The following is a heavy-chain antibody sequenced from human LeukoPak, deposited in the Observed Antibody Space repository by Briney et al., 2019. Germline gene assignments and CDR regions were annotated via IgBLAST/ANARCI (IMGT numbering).Heavy chain of an antibody. CDR3: ARGRSEYIGSYGRRSNYFDY. CDR2: INHSGST. CDR1: GGSFSSYY. V-gene: IGHV4-34*01. J-gene: IGHJ4*02. D-gene: IGHD1-26*01. Sequence: ASETLSLTCAVYGGSFSSYYWSWIRQPPGKGLEWIGEINHSGSTNYNPSLKSRVTISVDTSKNQFSLKLSSVTAADTAVYYCARGRSEYIGSYGRRSNYFDYWGQGTRVTVSS.